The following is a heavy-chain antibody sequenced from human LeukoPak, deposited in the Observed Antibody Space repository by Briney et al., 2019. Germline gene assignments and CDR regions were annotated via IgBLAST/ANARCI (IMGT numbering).Heavy chain of an antibody. CDR3: AGSARVNWGSGY. D-gene: IGHD3-16*01. J-gene: IGHJ4*02. V-gene: IGHV1-2*02. Sequence: GASVKVSCKASGYTFTGYYMHWVRQAPGQGLEWMGWINPNSGDTNYAQNFQGRVTMTRDTSISTAYMELSRLRSDDTAVYYCAGSARVNWGSGYWGQGTLVTVSS. CDR1: GYTFTGYY. CDR2: INPNSGDT.